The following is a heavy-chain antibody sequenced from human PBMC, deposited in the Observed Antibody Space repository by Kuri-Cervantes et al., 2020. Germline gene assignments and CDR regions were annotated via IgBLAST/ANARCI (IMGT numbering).Heavy chain of an antibody. J-gene: IGHJ4*02. CDR1: GFTFSSYW. CDR2: IKQDGSEK. Sequence: GGSLRLSCAASGFTFSSYWMSWVRQAPGKGLEWVANIKQDGSEKYYVDSVKGRFTISRDNAKNTLYLQMNSLRAEDTAVYYCARDGGGWGDYFDYWGQGTLVTVSS. D-gene: IGHD3-16*01. CDR3: ARDGGGWGDYFDY. V-gene: IGHV3-7*01.